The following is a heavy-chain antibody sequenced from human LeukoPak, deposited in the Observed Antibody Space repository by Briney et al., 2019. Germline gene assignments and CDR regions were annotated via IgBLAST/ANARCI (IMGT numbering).Heavy chain of an antibody. CDR1: GFTFSSYS. J-gene: IGHJ4*02. CDR2: ISSSSSYV. Sequence: GGSLRLSCAASGFTFSSYSMNWVRQAPGKGLEWVSSISSSSSYVYYADSVKGRFTISRDNAKNSLYLQMNSLRAEDTAVYYCARENYYDSSAYDYWGQGTLVTVSS. V-gene: IGHV3-21*01. CDR3: ARENYYDSSAYDY. D-gene: IGHD3-22*01.